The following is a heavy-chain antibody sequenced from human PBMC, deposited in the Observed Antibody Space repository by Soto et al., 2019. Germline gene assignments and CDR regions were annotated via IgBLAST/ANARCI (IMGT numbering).Heavy chain of an antibody. J-gene: IGHJ4*02. D-gene: IGHD3-3*01. CDR2: MTTNSGNT. Sequence: QVQLVQSGAEVKKPWASVTVSCKASGYTFTSYDINCVRQATGQALERMGWMTTNSGNTGYAQKFQGRVTMTRNTSIRTAYMELRSLRSADTAVYYCARRAPGNVTIFGVVIRYYFDYWGQGTLVTVSS. CDR3: ARRAPGNVTIFGVVIRYYFDY. V-gene: IGHV1-8*01. CDR1: GYTFTSYD.